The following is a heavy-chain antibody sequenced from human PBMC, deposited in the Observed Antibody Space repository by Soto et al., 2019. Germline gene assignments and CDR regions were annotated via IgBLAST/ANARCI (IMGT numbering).Heavy chain of an antibody. Sequence: SGGSLRLSCVASGFTCSGCWMNWVRQAPGKRLEWVASIQQDETQKYYVDSVRGRFTISRDNAMNSLYLQMNSLRLDDTAVYFCATWHLQEHAYDIWGQGTTVTVSS. V-gene: IGHV3-7*03. CDR3: ATWHLQEHAYDI. D-gene: IGHD4-4*01. CDR2: IQQDETQK. J-gene: IGHJ3*02. CDR1: GFTCSGCW.